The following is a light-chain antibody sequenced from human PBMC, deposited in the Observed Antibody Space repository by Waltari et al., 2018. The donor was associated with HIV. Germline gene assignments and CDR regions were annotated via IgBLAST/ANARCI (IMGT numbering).Light chain of an antibody. CDR2: DVT. CDR1: NNDVGTYNY. Sequence: QSALTQPASVSGSPGQSITISCTGTNNDVGTYNYVSWYQQHPGKAPKLMIYDVTDPPSGVSDRFSGSKSGNTASLTISGLQAEDEADYYCSSYTSSISLVFGGGTKVTVL. J-gene: IGLJ3*02. CDR3: SSYTSSISLV. V-gene: IGLV2-14*03.